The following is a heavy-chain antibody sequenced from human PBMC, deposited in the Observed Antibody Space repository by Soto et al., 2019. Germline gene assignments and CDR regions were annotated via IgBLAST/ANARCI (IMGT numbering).Heavy chain of an antibody. CDR3: ARGLVRVDFWSGYLAHGSVGWFDP. V-gene: IGHV4-34*01. D-gene: IGHD3-3*01. CDR1: GGSFSGYY. Sequence: SETLSLTCAVYGGSFSGYYWSWIRQPPGKGLEWIGEINHSGSTNYNPSLKSRVTISVDTSKNQFSLKLSSVTAADTAVYYRARGLVRVDFWSGYLAHGSVGWFDPWGQGTLVTVSS. CDR2: INHSGST. J-gene: IGHJ5*02.